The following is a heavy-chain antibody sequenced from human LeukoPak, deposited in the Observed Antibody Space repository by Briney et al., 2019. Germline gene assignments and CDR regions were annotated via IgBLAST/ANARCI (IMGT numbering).Heavy chain of an antibody. V-gene: IGHV3-23*01. CDR2: ISGSGGST. CDR3: AKEYDSGGYGANFDY. J-gene: IGHJ4*02. CDR1: GFTFSSYA. D-gene: IGHD3-10*01. Sequence: PGGSLRLSCAASGFTFSSYAMSWVRQAPGKGLEWVSAISGSGGSTYYADSVKGRFTISRDNSKNTMYLQMNSLRAEDTAVYYCAKEYDSGGYGANFDYWGQGTLVTVSS.